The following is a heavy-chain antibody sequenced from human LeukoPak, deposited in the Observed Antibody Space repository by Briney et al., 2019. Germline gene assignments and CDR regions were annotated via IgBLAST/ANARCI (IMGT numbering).Heavy chain of an antibody. Sequence: PGGSLRLSCEASGFTFSDSAMSWVRQASGRGLEWVSLISASGGNSYYADSVKGRFTVSRDSSKNTLHLQMNSLRADDTAVYYWAKGGVAGNYWGQGTLVTVSS. J-gene: IGHJ4*02. CDR1: GFTFSDSA. V-gene: IGHV3-23*01. CDR3: AKGGVAGNY. D-gene: IGHD6-19*01. CDR2: ISASGGNS.